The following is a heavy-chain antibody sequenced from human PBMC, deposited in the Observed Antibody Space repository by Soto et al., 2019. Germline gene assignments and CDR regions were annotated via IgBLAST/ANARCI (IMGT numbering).Heavy chain of an antibody. CDR3: ARSDWGLRWLDY. V-gene: IGHV4-4*02. CDR1: GGSISSSNW. D-gene: IGHD7-27*01. Sequence: SETLSLTCAVSGGSISSSNWWSWVRQPPGKGLEWIGEIYHSGSTNYTPSLKSRVTMSVDKSKNQFSLKLSSVTAADTAVYYCARSDWGLRWLDYWGQGTLVTVSS. CDR2: IYHSGST. J-gene: IGHJ4*02.